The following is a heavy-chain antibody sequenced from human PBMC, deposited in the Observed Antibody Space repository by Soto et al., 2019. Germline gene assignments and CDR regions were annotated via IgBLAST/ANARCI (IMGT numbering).Heavy chain of an antibody. CDR2: IKNNADSGAT. V-gene: IGHV3-15*07. CDR3: TTDHDGDYRETLDY. CDR1: GFIFSNAW. D-gene: IGHD4-17*01. J-gene: IGHJ4*02. Sequence: PGGSLRLSCAASGFIFSNAWMNWFRQAPGKGLEWVGRIKNNADSGATDYGAPVKGRFTISRDDSKNTLYLQMNSLKTEDTAVYYCTTDHDGDYRETLDYWGQGTLVTVSS.